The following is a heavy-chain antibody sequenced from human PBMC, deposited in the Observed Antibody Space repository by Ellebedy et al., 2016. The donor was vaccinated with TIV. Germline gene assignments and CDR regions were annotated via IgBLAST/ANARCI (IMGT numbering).Heavy chain of an antibody. V-gene: IGHV3-23*01. CDR1: GFTFSSYA. J-gene: IGHJ4*02. Sequence: PGGSLRLSCAASGFTFSSYAMSWVRQAPGKGLEWVSAISGSGGSTYYADSVKGRFTISRDNSKNTLYLQMNSLRAEDTAVYYCGRGIVVVSPFDYWGQGTLVTVSS. CDR2: ISGSGGST. CDR3: GRGIVVVSPFDY. D-gene: IGHD3-22*01.